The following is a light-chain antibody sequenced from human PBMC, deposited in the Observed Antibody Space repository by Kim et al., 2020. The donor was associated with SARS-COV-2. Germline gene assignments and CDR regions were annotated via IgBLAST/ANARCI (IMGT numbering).Light chain of an antibody. CDR2: GAS. CDR1: QSISSW. V-gene: IGKV1-5*01. CDR3: QQYNSYSYT. J-gene: IGKJ2*01. Sequence: SASVGDRLTITCRASQSISSWLAWYQQRPGKAPKLLIYGASTLESGVPSRFSGSGSGTEFTLTISSLQPDDFATYYCQQYNSYSYTFGQGTKLEI.